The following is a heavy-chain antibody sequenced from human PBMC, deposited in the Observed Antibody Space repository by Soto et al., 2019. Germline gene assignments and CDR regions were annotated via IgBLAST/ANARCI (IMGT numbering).Heavy chain of an antibody. CDR2: IYHSGST. V-gene: IGHV4-30-2*01. D-gene: IGHD3-3*01. J-gene: IGHJ5*02. CDR1: GGSISSGGYS. Sequence: SETLSLTCAASGGSISSGGYSWSWIRQPPGKGLEWIGYIYHSGSTYYNPSLKSRVTISVDRSKNQFSLKLSSVTAADTAVYYCARGCYDFWSGYSKSPWFDPWGQGTLVTVSS. CDR3: ARGCYDFWSGYSKSPWFDP.